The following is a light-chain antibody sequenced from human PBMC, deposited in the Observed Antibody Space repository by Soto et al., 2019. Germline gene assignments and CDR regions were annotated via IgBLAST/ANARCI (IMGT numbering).Light chain of an antibody. V-gene: IGKV3-20*01. Sequence: EIVMTQPPATLSVSPGERATLSCRASQSVSSNLAWYQQKPGQAPRLLIYDASRRATGIPDRFSGSGSGTDFTLTISRLEPEDSAVYYCQQYSSSRTFGQGTRGDIK. CDR2: DAS. J-gene: IGKJ1*01. CDR3: QQYSSSRT. CDR1: QSVSSN.